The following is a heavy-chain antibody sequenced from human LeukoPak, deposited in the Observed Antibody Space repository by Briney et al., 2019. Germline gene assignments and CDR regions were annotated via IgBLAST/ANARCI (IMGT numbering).Heavy chain of an antibody. V-gene: IGHV1-18*01. D-gene: IGHD6-19*01. CDR1: GYTVASYG. CDR2: ISAYNGYT. CDR3: ARNGSVWYFLDY. Sequence: GASVKVSCKATGYTVASYGISCVRQAPGQGPEWMGWISAYNGYTNYAQKFQGRVTMTTDTSTNTAYMELRSLRSDDTAVYYCARNGSVWYFLDYWGQGTLVTVSS. J-gene: IGHJ4*02.